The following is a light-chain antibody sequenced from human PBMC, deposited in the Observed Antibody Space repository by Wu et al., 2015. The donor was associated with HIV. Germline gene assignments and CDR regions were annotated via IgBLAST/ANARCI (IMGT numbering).Light chain of an antibody. J-gene: IGKJ4*01. CDR1: QSISYN. CDR3: QHYDHLPLT. V-gene: IGKV3-15*01. CDR2: GAF. Sequence: EVLMTQSPATLSVSAGERATLSCRASQSISYNLSWYQQKPGQAPRLLIYGAFRRATGAPTRFSGSGSGTDFTLTISGIQSDDFAVCHCQHYDHLPLTFGGGTKVEIK.